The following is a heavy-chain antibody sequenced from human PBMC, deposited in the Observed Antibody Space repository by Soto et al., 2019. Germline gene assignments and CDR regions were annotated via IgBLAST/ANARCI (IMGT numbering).Heavy chain of an antibody. V-gene: IGHV3-7*05. CDR2: KKQDESEK. J-gene: IGHJ6*02. D-gene: IGHD6-13*01. CDR3: ARGGAAARDYYYGMDV. CDR1: GFTFSSYW. Sequence: GGSLRLSCAASGFTFSSYWMSWVRQAPGKGLEWVANKKQDESEKYYVDSVKGRFTISRDNAKNSLYLQMNSLRAEDTAVYYCARGGAAARDYYYGMDVWGQGTTVTVSS.